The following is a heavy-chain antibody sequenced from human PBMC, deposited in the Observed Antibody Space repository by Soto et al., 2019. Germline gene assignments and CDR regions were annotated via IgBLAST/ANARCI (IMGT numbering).Heavy chain of an antibody. Sequence: SETLSLTCTVSGGSISTYYWSWIRQPPGKGLEWIGYISYSGSTNYNPSLKSRLTISVDTSKNQFSLKLSSVTAADTAVYYCARDAMTTVIPYYSYYGMDVWDHGTTVTVSS. J-gene: IGHJ6*02. CDR2: ISYSGST. V-gene: IGHV4-59*01. D-gene: IGHD4-17*01. CDR3: ARDAMTTVIPYYSYYGMDV. CDR1: GGSISTYY.